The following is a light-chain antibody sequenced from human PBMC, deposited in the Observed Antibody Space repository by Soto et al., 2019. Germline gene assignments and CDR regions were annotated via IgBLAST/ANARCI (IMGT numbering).Light chain of an antibody. CDR2: GAS. CDR3: QQYDSSAWT. Sequence: EIVLTQSPGTLSLSPGERATLSCRASQSVSSSYLAWYQQKPGQAPRLLIYGASSRATGIPDRFSGSGSGTDFTLTISALEPQDFAVYYCQQYDSSAWTFGKDTKVEIK. CDR1: QSVSSSY. J-gene: IGKJ1*01. V-gene: IGKV3-20*01.